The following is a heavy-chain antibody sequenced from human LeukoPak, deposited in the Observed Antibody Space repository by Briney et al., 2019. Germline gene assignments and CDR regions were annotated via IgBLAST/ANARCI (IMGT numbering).Heavy chain of an antibody. D-gene: IGHD1-26*01. CDR3: ARRGGSGRAFDY. CDR1: GASISGGTYY. CDR2: IYYTGST. Sequence: SETLSLTCSVSGASISGGTYYWGWIRQPPGKGLEWIGSIYYTGSTYDNPSLKSCVTISVDTSKNQFSLKLGSVTAADTAVYYCARRGGSGRAFDYWGQGTLVTVSS. J-gene: IGHJ4*02. V-gene: IGHV4-39*01.